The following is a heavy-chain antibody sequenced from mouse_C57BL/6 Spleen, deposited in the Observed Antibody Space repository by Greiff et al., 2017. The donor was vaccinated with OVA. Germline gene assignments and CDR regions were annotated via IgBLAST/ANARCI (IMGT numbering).Heavy chain of an antibody. J-gene: IGHJ1*03. Sequence: EVKVVESGPGLVKPSQTVFLTCTVTGISITTGNYRWSWIRQFPGNKLEWIGYIYYSGTITYNPSLTSRTTITRDTPKNQFFLEMNSLTAEDTATYYCARGYYGSSEYFDVWGTGTTVTVSS. CDR3: ARGYYGSSEYFDV. D-gene: IGHD1-1*01. CDR2: IYYSGTI. CDR1: GISITTGNYR. V-gene: IGHV3-5*01.